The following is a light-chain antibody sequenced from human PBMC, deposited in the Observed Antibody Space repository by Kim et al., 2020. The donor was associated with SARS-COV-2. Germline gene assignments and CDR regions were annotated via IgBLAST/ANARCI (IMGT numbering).Light chain of an antibody. Sequence: EIVLTQSPATLSLSPGERATLSCRASQSVSIYLAWYHQKPGQAPRLLIYDASTRGAGIPATFSGSGSGTEFTLTISSLEPEDFAIYYCHQHSDWPFTFGQGTRMEIK. CDR1: QSVSIY. J-gene: IGKJ5*01. CDR2: DAS. V-gene: IGKV3-11*01. CDR3: HQHSDWPFT.